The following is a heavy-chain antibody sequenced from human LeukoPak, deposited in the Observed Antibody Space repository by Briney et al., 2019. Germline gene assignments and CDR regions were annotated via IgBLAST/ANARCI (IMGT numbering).Heavy chain of an antibody. V-gene: IGHV2-5*02. CDR3: AHNGGQYYYDSSGYYYEVSSAFDI. CDR1: GFSLSTSGVG. D-gene: IGHD3-22*01. Sequence: SGPTLVKPTQTLTLTCTFSGFSLSTSGVGVGWIRQPPGKALEWLALIYWDDDKRYSPSLKSRLTITKDTSKNQVVLTMTNMDPVDTATYYCAHNGGQYYYDSSGYYYEVSSAFDIWGQGTMVTVSS. CDR2: IYWDDDK. J-gene: IGHJ3*02.